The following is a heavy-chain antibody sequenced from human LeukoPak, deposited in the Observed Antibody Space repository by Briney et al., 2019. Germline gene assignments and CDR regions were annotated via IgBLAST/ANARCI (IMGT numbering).Heavy chain of an antibody. D-gene: IGHD1-26*01. J-gene: IGHJ4*02. CDR3: ATGTHLGN. CDR2: IYSGGST. CDR1: GFTVSNNY. V-gene: IGHV3-66*01. Sequence: GGSLRLSCAASGFTVSNNYMSWVRQAPGKGLEWIAVIYSGGSTFHADSVKGRFIISRDNSKNTLYLQMNSLRVEDTAVYYCATGTHLGNWGQGTLVTVSS.